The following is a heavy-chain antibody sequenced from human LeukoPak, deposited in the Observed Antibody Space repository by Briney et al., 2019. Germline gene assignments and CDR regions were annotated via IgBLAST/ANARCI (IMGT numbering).Heavy chain of an antibody. D-gene: IGHD3-16*01. V-gene: IGHV3-7*04. J-gene: IGHJ4*02. CDR3: ARGMSTGEY. Sequence: GGSLRLSCAASGFTFSSYWMSWVRQPPGKGLEWVANINQDGNEKYYVDSVKGRFTISRDNAKNSLYLQMNSLRAEDTAVYYCARGMSTGEYWGQGTLVTVSS. CDR1: GFTFSSYW. CDR2: INQDGNEK.